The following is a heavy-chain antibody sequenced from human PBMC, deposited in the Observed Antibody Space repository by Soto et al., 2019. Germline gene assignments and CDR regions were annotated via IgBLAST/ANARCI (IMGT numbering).Heavy chain of an antibody. J-gene: IGHJ1*01. CDR1: GYTFTGYY. CDR3: VRWGYGDYLHV. CDR2: INPISGAT. D-gene: IGHD4-17*01. V-gene: IGHV1-2*02. Sequence: QVQLVQSGAEVKKPGASVKVSCKTSGYTFTGYYMHWVRQAPGQGLEWMAWINPISGATKYAQKFQGRVTVTRDTSISSTYMELSSLRSDDTAVYFCVRWGYGDYLHVWGQGTLVTVSS.